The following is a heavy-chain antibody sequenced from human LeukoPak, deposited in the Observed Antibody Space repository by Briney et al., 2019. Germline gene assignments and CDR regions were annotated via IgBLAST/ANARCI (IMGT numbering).Heavy chain of an antibody. V-gene: IGHV3-21*01. CDR2: ISSSSSYI. CDR1: GFTFTTYS. J-gene: IGHJ6*02. Sequence: NPGGSLRLSCAASGFTFTTYSMNWVRQAPGKGLEWVSAISSSSSYIYYADSVKGRFTISRDNAKNSLYLQVNSLRAEDTAVYYCARGLWTAHYYYYYGMDVWGQGTTVTVSS. D-gene: IGHD3/OR15-3a*01. CDR3: ARGLWTAHYYYYYGMDV.